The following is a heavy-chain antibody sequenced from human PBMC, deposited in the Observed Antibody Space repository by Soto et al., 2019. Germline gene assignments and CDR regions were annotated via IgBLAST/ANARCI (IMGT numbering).Heavy chain of an antibody. D-gene: IGHD1-26*01. CDR2: IIPLSTTA. CDR3: AITPGGSHHALYFMDI. Sequence: VQSGPEVKKPGSSVRVSCKASGGPFPDFAVSWVRQAPGKGLEWMGGIIPLSTTANYAQRFQARVTITADVSTSTAYMDVTSLTYDDTAVYYCAITPGGSHHALYFMDIWGQGTTVTVSS. V-gene: IGHV1-69*01. J-gene: IGHJ6*02. CDR1: GGPFPDFA.